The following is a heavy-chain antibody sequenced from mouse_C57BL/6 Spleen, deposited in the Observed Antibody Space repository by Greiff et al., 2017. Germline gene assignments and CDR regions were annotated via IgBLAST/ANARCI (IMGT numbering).Heavy chain of an antibody. J-gene: IGHJ2*01. Sequence: ESGPGLVKPSQSLSLTCSVTGYSITSGYYWNWIRQFPGNKLEWMGYISYDGSNNYNPSLKNRISITRDTSKNQFFLKLNSVTTEDTATYYCARDYGSSWGQGTTLTVSS. CDR2: ISYDGSN. V-gene: IGHV3-6*01. CDR1: GYSITSGYY. CDR3: ARDYGSS. D-gene: IGHD1-1*01.